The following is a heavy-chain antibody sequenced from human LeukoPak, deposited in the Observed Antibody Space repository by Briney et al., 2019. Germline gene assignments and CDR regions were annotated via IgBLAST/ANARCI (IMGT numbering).Heavy chain of an antibody. V-gene: IGHV3-30*18. CDR2: ISYDGSNK. CDR3: AKDSGIAVAGIFDY. J-gene: IGHJ4*02. D-gene: IGHD6-19*01. CDR1: GFTFSSYG. Sequence: GGSLRLSCAASGFTFSSYGMHWVRQAPGKGLEWVAVISYDGSNKYYADSVKGRFTISRDNSKNTLYLQMISLRAEDTAVYYCAKDSGIAVAGIFDYWGQGTLVTVSS.